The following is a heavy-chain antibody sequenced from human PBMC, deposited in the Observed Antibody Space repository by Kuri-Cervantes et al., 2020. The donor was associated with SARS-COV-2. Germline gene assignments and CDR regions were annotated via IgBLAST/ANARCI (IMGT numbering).Heavy chain of an antibody. D-gene: IGHD2-15*01. CDR2: IKQDGSEK. CDR3: ARDKVVDY. J-gene: IGHJ4*02. V-gene: IGHV3-7*01. Sequence: ETLSLTCTVSGGSISSSSYYWGWIRQPPGKGLEWVANIKQDGSEKYYVDSVKGRFTISRDNAKNSLYLQMNSPRAEDTAVYYCARDKVVDYWGQGTLVTVSS. CDR1: GGSISSSSYY.